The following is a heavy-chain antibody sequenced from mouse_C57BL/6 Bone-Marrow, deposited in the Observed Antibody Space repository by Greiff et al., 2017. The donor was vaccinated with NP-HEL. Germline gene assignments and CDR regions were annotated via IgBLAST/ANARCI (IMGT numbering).Heavy chain of an antibody. CDR2: IYPRDGDT. CDR3: ARGDYGSSRFGYAMDY. V-gene: IGHV1-80*01. D-gene: IGHD1-1*01. J-gene: IGHJ4*01. Sequence: QVQLQQSGAELVKPGASVKISCKASGYAFSTYWMNWVKQRPGKGLEWIGQIYPRDGDTNYNGKFKGKVSLTADKSSSKAYMQLSSLTSEDSAVYFCARGDYGSSRFGYAMDYWGQGTSVTVSS. CDR1: GYAFSTYW.